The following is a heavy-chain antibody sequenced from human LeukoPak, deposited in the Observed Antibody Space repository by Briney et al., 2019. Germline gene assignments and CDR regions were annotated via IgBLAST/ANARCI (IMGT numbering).Heavy chain of an antibody. D-gene: IGHD2-2*02. Sequence: GGSLRLSCAGSGFTFRSYAMSWVRQAPGKGLEWVSTITDTGAATYYADSVRGRFTVSRDNSINTVYLQMNSLRAEDTAVYYCANLGKYCSGFSCYKWGQGTLVTVSS. V-gene: IGHV3-23*01. CDR3: ANLGKYCSGFSCYK. CDR1: GFTFRSYA. J-gene: IGHJ4*02. CDR2: ITDTGAAT.